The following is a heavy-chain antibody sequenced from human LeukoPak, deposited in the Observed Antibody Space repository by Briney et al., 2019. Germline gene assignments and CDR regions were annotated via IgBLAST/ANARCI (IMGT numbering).Heavy chain of an antibody. V-gene: IGHV1-69*13. CDR2: IIPIFGTA. CDR3: ARGRRQQLVFLESYYFDY. J-gene: IGHJ4*02. CDR1: GYTFTNSD. D-gene: IGHD6-13*01. Sequence: SVKVSCKASGYTFTNSDINWVRQAPGQGLEWMGGIIPIFGTANYAQKFQGRVTITADESTSTAYMELSSLRSEDTAVYYCARGRRQQLVFLESYYFDYWGQGTLVTVSS.